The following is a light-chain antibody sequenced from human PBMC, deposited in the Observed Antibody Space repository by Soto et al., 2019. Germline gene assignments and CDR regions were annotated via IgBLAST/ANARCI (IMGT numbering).Light chain of an antibody. V-gene: IGKV3-11*01. CDR2: DAS. Sequence: EIVLTQSPATLSLSPGERDTLSCRASQSVSSYLAWYQQKPGQAPRLLIYDASSRATGIPARFSGSGSGTDFTLTISSLEPEDFAVYYCQQRSNWPTFGGGTKVEIK. CDR3: QQRSNWPT. CDR1: QSVSSY. J-gene: IGKJ4*01.